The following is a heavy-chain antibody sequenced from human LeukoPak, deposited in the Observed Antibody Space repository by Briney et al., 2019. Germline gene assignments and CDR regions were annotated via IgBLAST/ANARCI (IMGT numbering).Heavy chain of an antibody. CDR1: GGSIISSDFH. Sequence: SETLSLTCTVSGGSIISSDFHWAWVRQPPGKGLEWLGNIHWRGSTYHSPSLESRVTISVNTSKNQFSLELRSVTAADTAVYYCARHLPHSTGNKRGPDYWGQGTLVTVSS. D-gene: IGHD6-19*01. CDR3: ARHLPHSTGNKRGPDY. J-gene: IGHJ4*02. CDR2: IHWRGST. V-gene: IGHV4-39*01.